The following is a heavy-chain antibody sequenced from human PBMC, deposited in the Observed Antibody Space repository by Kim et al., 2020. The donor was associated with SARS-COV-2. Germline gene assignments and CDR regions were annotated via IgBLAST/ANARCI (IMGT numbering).Heavy chain of an antibody. D-gene: IGHD1-1*01. CDR1: GFTLRSNG. CDR3: TTSRGYFDS. J-gene: IGHJ4*02. V-gene: IGHV3-23*01. Sequence: GGSLRLSCVASGFTLRSNGMTWVRQAPGKGLEWVSSITGSGVTTFYADAVRGRLTISRENSKNTVYLQMNNLKTEDTALYYCTTSRGYFDSWGQGTLVTV. CDR2: ITGSGVTT.